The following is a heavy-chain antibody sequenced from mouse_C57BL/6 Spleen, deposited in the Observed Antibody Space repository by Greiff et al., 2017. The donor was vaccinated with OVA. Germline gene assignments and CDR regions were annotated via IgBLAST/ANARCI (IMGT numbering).Heavy chain of an antibody. D-gene: IGHD1-1*01. Sequence: QVQLKESGAELVKPGASVKISCKASGYAFSSYWMNWVKQRPGKGLEWIGQIYPGDGDTNYNGKFKGKATLTADKSSSIAYMQLSSLTSEDSAVYFCARSTTVVVPYWYFDVWGTGTTVTVSS. CDR1: GYAFSSYW. V-gene: IGHV1-80*01. J-gene: IGHJ1*03. CDR3: ARSTTVVVPYWYFDV. CDR2: IYPGDGDT.